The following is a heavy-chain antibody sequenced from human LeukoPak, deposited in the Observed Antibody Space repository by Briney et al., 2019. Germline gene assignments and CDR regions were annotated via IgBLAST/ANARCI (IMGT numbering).Heavy chain of an antibody. CDR1: GFTFSRYW. D-gene: IGHD3/OR15-3a*01. Sequence: GGSLRLSCAAPGFTFSRYWMHWVRQAPGKGLLWVSRINSDGSSTYYADFVKGRFTTSRDNAKDALHLQMNSLTAEDTAVYYCVLDLFSSFAFDIWGQGTMVTVSS. V-gene: IGHV3-74*01. CDR2: INSDGSST. J-gene: IGHJ3*02. CDR3: VLDLFSSFAFDI.